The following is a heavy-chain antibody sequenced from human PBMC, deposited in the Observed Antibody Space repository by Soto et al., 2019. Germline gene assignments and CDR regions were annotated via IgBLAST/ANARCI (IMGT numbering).Heavy chain of an antibody. J-gene: IGHJ4*02. Sequence: QVQLQESGPGLVKPSETLSLTCAVSGGSVTSGSYYWSWIRLAPGKGLEWIGYIYFTGATNYNPSLKSRLTMSLDTSKSQFSRNLNSVTAADTAVYFGAREGRSTAYLDSWGQGTLVTVSS. CDR3: AREGRSTAYLDS. CDR2: IYFTGAT. D-gene: IGHD2-21*02. CDR1: GGSVTSGSYY. V-gene: IGHV4-61*01.